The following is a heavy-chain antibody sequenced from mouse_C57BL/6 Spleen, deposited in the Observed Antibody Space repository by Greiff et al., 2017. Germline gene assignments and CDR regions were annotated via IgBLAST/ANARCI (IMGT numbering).Heavy chain of an antibody. V-gene: IGHV1-55*01. J-gene: IGHJ4*01. CDR3: ARGDDGSTYAIDY. Sequence: QVQLKQSGAEFVKPGASVKMSCKASGYTFSSYWITWVRQRPGQGLEWIGSICPGSGSTNYNEKFKSKATLTLDKSSSTAYMQLSSLTSEDSAIYYCARGDDGSTYAIDYWGQGTPVTVSS. CDR1: GYTFSSYW. D-gene: IGHD1-1*01. CDR2: ICPGSGST.